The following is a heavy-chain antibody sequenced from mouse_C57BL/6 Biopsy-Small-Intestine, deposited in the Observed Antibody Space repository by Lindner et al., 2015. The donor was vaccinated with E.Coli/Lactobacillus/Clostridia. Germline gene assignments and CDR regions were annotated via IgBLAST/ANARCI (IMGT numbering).Heavy chain of an antibody. V-gene: IGHV1S135*01. Sequence: VQLQESGPELVKPGASVKMSCKASGYSFTGCNMHWVKQSHGKSLEWIGYIDPYNGATSYNQKFKGKATLTVDKSSSTAYTQLNSLTSEDSAVYYCASYSNYWFAYWGQGALVTVSA. CDR2: IDPYNGAT. D-gene: IGHD2-5*01. CDR3: ASYSNYWFAY. J-gene: IGHJ3*01. CDR1: GYSFTGCN.